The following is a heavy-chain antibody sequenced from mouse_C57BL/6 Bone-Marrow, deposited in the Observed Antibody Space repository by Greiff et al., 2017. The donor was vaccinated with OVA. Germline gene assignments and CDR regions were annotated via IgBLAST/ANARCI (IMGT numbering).Heavy chain of an antibody. CDR2: IYPGNSDT. CDR3: TRKYWYFDV. Sequence: VQLQQSGTVLARPGASVKMSCKTSGYTFTSYWMHWVKQRPGQGLEWIGAIYPGNSDTSYNQKFKGKAKLTAVTSASTSYMEVSSLTNEDSAVYYGTRKYWYFDVWGTGTTVTVSS. CDR1: GYTFTSYW. J-gene: IGHJ1*03. V-gene: IGHV1-5*01.